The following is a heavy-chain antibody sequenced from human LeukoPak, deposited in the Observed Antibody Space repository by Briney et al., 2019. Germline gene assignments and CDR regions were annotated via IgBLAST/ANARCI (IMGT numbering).Heavy chain of an antibody. CDR1: GFTYSGFW. D-gene: IGHD6-6*01. CDR3: ARSSYSSSSSV. Sequence: GGSLRLSCAVSGFTYSGFWMSRSRQAPGKGLEWVASINSDGSEGYYADVVKGRFTISRDNAKNSLYLQINSLRAEDTAVYYCARSSYSSSSSVWGQGTMVTVSS. V-gene: IGHV3-7*03. CDR2: INSDGSEG. J-gene: IGHJ3*01.